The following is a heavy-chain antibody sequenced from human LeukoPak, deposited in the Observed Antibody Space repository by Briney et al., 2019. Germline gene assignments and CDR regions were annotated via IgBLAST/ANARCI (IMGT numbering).Heavy chain of an antibody. CDR3: ARHSSIRSPFVY. J-gene: IGHJ4*02. Sequence: SETLSLTCAVYGGSFSGYYWSWIRQPPGKGLEWIGEINHSGSTNYNPSLKSRVTISVDTSKNQFSLKLSSVTAADTAVYYCARHSSIRSPFVYWGQGTRVTVSS. D-gene: IGHD6-19*01. V-gene: IGHV4-34*01. CDR2: INHSGST. CDR1: GGSFSGYY.